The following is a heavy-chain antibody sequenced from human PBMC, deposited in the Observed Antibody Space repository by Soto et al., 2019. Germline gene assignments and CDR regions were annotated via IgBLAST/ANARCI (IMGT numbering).Heavy chain of an antibody. CDR3: ARDTSHGVTIGGLDS. CDR1: GSSFGGYN. D-gene: IGHD3-16*01. CDR2: ITSGLTT. V-gene: IGHV3-48*02. Sequence: PGGSLRLSCAASGSSFGGYNMNWVRQAPGKGLEWVSHITSGLTTHYADFVQGRFTISRDNAKNSLYLEMNDLRDEDTAVYYCARDTSHGVTIGGLDSWGQGTLVTVSS. J-gene: IGHJ4*02.